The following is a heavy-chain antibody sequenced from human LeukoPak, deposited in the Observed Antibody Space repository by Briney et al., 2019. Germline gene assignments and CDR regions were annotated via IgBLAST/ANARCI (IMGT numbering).Heavy chain of an antibody. CDR1: GGSFSSTNW. D-gene: IGHD3-3*01. J-gene: IGHJ4*02. V-gene: IGHV4-4*02. CDR3: ARHYDFWSGYPRIDY. Sequence: SGTLSLTCAVSGGSFSSTNWWSWVRQSPGKGLEWIGEIYHSGSTNDSPSPKSRVIMSVDKSKNQFSLKLSSVTAADTAVYYCARHYDFWSGYPRIDYWGQGTLVTVSS. CDR2: IYHSGST.